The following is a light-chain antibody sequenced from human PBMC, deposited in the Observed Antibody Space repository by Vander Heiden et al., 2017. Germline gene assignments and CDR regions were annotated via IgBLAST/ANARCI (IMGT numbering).Light chain of an antibody. Sequence: QSALTQPASVSGSPGQSITISCTGTSSDVGTYNLVSWYQQHPGKTPKLMIFEGSKRPSGVSNRFSGSKSGNTASLTISGLQADDEADYYCSSYAGSTTFVVFGGGTKLTVL. CDR3: SSYAGSTTFVV. J-gene: IGLJ2*01. CDR1: SSDVGTYNL. CDR2: EGS. V-gene: IGLV2-23*03.